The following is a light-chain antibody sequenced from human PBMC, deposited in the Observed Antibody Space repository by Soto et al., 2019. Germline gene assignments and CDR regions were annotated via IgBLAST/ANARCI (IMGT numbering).Light chain of an antibody. J-gene: IGLJ2*01. V-gene: IGLV7-46*01. CDR1: TGAVTSGHY. CDR2: DTS. CDR3: LLSYSGAVL. Sequence: QTVVTQEPSLTVSPGGTVTLTCGSSTGAVTSGHYPYWFQQKPGQAPRTLIYDTSNKHSWTPARFSGSLLGGKAALTLSGAQPEDESAYYCLLSYSGAVLFGGGPTLTVL.